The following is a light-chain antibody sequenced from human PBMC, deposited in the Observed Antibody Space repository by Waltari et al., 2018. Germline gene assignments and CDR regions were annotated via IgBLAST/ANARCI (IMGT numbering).Light chain of an antibody. CDR2: GAS. J-gene: IGKJ1*01. CDR1: QSVSRA. CDR3: QHYVRLPAT. Sequence: EIVLAQSPGTLSLSPGERATLSCRASQSVSRALAWSQQKPGQAPRPLLYGASIRATGIPDRFSGSGSGTDFSLTITRLEPEDFAVYFCQHYVRLPATFGQGTKVEIK. V-gene: IGKV3-20*01.